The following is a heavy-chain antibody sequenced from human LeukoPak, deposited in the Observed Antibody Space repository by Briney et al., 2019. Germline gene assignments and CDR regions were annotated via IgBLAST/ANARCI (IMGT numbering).Heavy chain of an antibody. CDR2: IYYSGST. D-gene: IGHD6-6*01. V-gene: IGHV4-59*01. CDR3: ARVFGRGLAARSWGPFDY. CDR1: GGSISSYC. Sequence: SETLSLTCTVSGGSISSYCWSWIRQPPGKGLEWIGYIYYSGSTNYNPSLKSRVTISVDTSKNQFSLKLSSVTAADTAVYYCARVFGRGLAARSWGPFDYWGQGTLVTVSS. J-gene: IGHJ4*02.